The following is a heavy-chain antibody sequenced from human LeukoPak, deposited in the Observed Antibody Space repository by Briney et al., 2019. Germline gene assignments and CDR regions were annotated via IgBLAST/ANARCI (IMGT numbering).Heavy chain of an antibody. CDR3: ARDRTGSGLGGYFDY. CDR1: GYTFTGYY. J-gene: IGHJ4*02. Sequence: ASVRFSCKASGYTFTGYYMHWVRQARGQGLEWMGWINPNSGGTNYAQKFQGRVTMTRDTSISTAYMELSRLRSDDTAVYYCARDRTGSGLGGYFDYWGQGTLVTVSS. CDR2: INPNSGGT. V-gene: IGHV1-2*02. D-gene: IGHD3-3*01.